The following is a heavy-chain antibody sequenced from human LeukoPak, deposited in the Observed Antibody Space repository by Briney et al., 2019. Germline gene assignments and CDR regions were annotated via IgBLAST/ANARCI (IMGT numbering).Heavy chain of an antibody. D-gene: IGHD3-22*01. CDR3: AKDTQMIVVDPFDY. CDR1: GFTFSSFG. Sequence: GGSLRLSCAASGFTFSSFGMHWVRQAPGQGLEWVAFILYDGTNKYYADSVKGRFTISRDNSKNTLSLQMNSLRAEDTAVYYCAKDTQMIVVDPFDYWGQGTLVTVSS. J-gene: IGHJ4*02. V-gene: IGHV3-30*02. CDR2: ILYDGTNK.